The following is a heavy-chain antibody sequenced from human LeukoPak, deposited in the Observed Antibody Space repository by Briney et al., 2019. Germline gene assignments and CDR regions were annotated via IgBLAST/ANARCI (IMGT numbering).Heavy chain of an antibody. J-gene: IGHJ4*02. CDR2: ISSSSSTI. CDR1: GFTFSSYS. D-gene: IGHD2-2*01. Sequence: GGSLRLSCAASGFTFSSYSMNWVRQAPGKGLEWVSYISSSSSTIYYADSMKGRFTISGGDAETSLYLQMDSLRAEDTAVYYCARDSSVTAAPIDYWGQGTLVTVSS. CDR3: ARDSSVTAAPIDY. V-gene: IGHV3-48*01.